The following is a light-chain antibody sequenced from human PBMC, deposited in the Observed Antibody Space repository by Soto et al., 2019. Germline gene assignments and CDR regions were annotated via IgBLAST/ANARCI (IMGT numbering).Light chain of an antibody. V-gene: IGLV2-23*02. J-gene: IGLJ3*02. CDR1: SSDVGSYER. CDR2: EVN. CDR3: CSSVGGPNWV. Sequence: QSALTQPASVSGSPGQSIAISCTGTSSDVGSYERVSWYQQHPGKASTLMIYEVNKRPSGVSNRFSGSKSGNTASLTISGPQAEDEADYYCCSSVGGPNWVFGGGTKVTVL.